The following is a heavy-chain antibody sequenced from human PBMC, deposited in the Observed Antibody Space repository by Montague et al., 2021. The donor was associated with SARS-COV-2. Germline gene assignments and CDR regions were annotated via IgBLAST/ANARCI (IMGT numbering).Heavy chain of an antibody. Sequence: TLSLTCTVSGGSISSGGYYWGWIRQHPGKGLEWIGYIYYSGSIYYNPSLKSRVTISVDTSKNQFSLKLSSVTAADTAVYYCARALRRVVIKHFDYWGQGTLVTVSS. CDR1: GGSISSGGYY. V-gene: IGHV4-31*03. CDR3: ARALRRVVIKHFDY. CDR2: IYYSGSI. J-gene: IGHJ4*02. D-gene: IGHD3-22*01.